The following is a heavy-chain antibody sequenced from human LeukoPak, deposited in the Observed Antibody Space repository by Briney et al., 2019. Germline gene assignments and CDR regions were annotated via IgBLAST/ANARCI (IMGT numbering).Heavy chain of an antibody. Sequence: SQTLSLTCAISGDSVSSNIAAWNWIRQSPSRGLEWLGRTYYRSKWYYDYAVSVKSRITINPETSKNQFSLLLNSVTPEDTALYYCARDSGLGNDALDIWGQGTMVTVSS. CDR3: ARDSGLGNDALDI. D-gene: IGHD3-10*01. V-gene: IGHV6-1*01. CDR2: TYYRSKWYY. J-gene: IGHJ3*02. CDR1: GDSVSSNIAA.